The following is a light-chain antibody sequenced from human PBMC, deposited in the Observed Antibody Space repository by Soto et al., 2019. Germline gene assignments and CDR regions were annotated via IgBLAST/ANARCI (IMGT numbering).Light chain of an antibody. Sequence: QSVLTQPPSASGTPGQRVTISCSGSSSNIGTNTVIWYQQLPGAAPKLLIYSDNQRPSGVPDRFSGSKSGTSASLAISGLQCEDEAAYYCAAWDVSLVVFGGGTKVTVL. CDR1: SSNIGTNT. CDR3: AAWDVSLVV. CDR2: SDN. J-gene: IGLJ2*01. V-gene: IGLV1-44*01.